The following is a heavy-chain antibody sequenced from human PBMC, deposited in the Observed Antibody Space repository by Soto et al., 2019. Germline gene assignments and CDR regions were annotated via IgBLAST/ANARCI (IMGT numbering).Heavy chain of an antibody. CDR2: VKSRTSGGTT. V-gene: IGHV3-15*01. D-gene: IGHD3-22*01. CDR3: TTGYSDSSSYHGDDAFDI. CDR1: GLTFTDAW. Sequence: GGSLRLSCAAPGLTFTDAWMIWVRQAPGKGLEWVGRVKSRTSGGTTDYGAPVRGRFTISRDDSTTTLYLQMNSLKTEDTAVYYCTTGYSDSSSYHGDDAFDIWGQGTTVTVSS. J-gene: IGHJ3*02.